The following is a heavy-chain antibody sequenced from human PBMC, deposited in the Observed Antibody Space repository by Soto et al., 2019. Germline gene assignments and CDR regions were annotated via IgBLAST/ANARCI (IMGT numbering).Heavy chain of an antibody. CDR3: AKTYYYDSSGPFDI. J-gene: IGHJ3*02. Sequence: VGSLRLSCAASRFTFSSYAMHWVRQAPGKGLEWVAVISYDGSNKYYADSVKGRFTISRDNSKNTLYLQMNSLRAEDTAVYYCAKTYYYDSSGPFDIWGQGTMVTVSS. D-gene: IGHD3-22*01. V-gene: IGHV3-30-3*01. CDR2: ISYDGSNK. CDR1: RFTFSSYA.